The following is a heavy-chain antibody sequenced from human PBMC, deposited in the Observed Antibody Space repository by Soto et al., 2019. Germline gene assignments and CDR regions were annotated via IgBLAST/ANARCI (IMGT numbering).Heavy chain of an antibody. Sequence: EVQLLESGGGLVQPGGSLRLSCAASGFTFSSYAMSWVRQDPGKWLEWVSAISGSGVSTYYADSVKGRFTISRDNSKNTLYLQMNSRRAEDTAVYYCAKRVRYCSSTSCYPDYCGQGTLFTVSS. D-gene: IGHD2-2*01. V-gene: IGHV3-23*01. CDR3: AKRVRYCSSTSCYPDY. J-gene: IGHJ4*02. CDR2: ISGSGVST. CDR1: GFTFSSYA.